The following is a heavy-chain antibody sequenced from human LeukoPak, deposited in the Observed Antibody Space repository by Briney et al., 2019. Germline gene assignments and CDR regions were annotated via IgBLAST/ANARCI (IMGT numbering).Heavy chain of an antibody. J-gene: IGHJ4*02. D-gene: IGHD3-22*01. CDR3: ARDQGYYYDSSGLFDY. V-gene: IGHV1-69*05. CDR1: GGTFSSYA. CDR2: IISIFGTA. Sequence: SVKVSCKASGGTFSSYAISWVRQAPGQGLEWMGRIISIFGTANYAQKFQGRVTITTDESTSTAYMELSSLRSEDTAVYYCARDQGYYYDSSGLFDYWGQGTLVTVSS.